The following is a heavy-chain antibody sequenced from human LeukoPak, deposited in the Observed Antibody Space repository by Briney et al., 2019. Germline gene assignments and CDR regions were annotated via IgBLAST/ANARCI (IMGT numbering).Heavy chain of an antibody. CDR3: ARDEVAGRFDY. CDR1: GGSISSGSYY. D-gene: IGHD6-19*01. V-gene: IGHV4-61*02. Sequence: PSETLSLTCTVSGGSISSGSYYWSWIRQPAGTGLEWIGRIYTSGSTNYNPSLKSRVTISVDTSKNQFSLKLSSVTAADTAVYYCARDEVAGRFDYWGQGTLVAVSS. J-gene: IGHJ4*02. CDR2: IYTSGST.